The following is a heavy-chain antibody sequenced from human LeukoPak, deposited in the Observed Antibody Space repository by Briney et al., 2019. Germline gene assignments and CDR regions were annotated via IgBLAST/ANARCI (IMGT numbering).Heavy chain of an antibody. J-gene: IGHJ4*02. CDR2: ISYDGSNK. CDR1: GFTLSSYA. CDR3: ARDYGSGSYYNGPCDY. V-gene: IGHV3-30*04. D-gene: IGHD3-10*01. Sequence: GGSLRLSCAASGFTLSSYAMHWVRQAPGKGLEWVAVISYDGSNKYYADSVKGRFTISRDNSKNTLYLQMNSLRAEDTAVYYCARDYGSGSYYNGPCDYWGQGTLVTVSS.